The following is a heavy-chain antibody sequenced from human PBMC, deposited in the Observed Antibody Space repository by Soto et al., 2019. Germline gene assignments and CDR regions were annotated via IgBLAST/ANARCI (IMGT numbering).Heavy chain of an antibody. D-gene: IGHD3-3*01. Sequence: ASVKVSCKASGYTFTSYYMHWVRQAPGQGLEWMGWINAGNGNTKYSQKFQGRVTITRDTSASTAYMELSSLRSEDTAVYYCAREEQGITIFGVVTYYYGMDVWGQGTTVTVSS. CDR1: GYTFTSYY. J-gene: IGHJ6*02. CDR2: INAGNGNT. V-gene: IGHV1-3*01. CDR3: AREEQGITIFGVVTYYYGMDV.